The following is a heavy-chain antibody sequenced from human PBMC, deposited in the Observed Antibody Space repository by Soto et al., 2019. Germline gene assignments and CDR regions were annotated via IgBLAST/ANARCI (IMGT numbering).Heavy chain of an antibody. Sequence: PGGSLGLSCAASGFTFSSYAMSWVRQAPGKGLEWVSAISGSGGSTYYADSVKGRFTISRDNSKNTLYLQMNSLRAEDTAVYYCAKLSYYYDSSGYYFDYWGQGTLVTVSS. CDR3: AKLSYYYDSSGYYFDY. D-gene: IGHD3-22*01. CDR2: ISGSGGST. CDR1: GFTFSSYA. J-gene: IGHJ4*02. V-gene: IGHV3-23*01.